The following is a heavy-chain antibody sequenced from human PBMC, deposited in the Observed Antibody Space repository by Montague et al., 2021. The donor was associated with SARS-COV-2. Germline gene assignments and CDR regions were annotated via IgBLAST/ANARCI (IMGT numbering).Heavy chain of an antibody. CDR1: SGSISSHY. J-gene: IGHJ5*02. CDR3: ARAVATGTDWFDP. D-gene: IGHD5-12*01. CDR2: VNYGGST. Sequence: SETLSLTCTVSSGSISSHYWSWIRQPPGKGLEWIGYVNYGGSTNYNPSLKGRVSISLDTSKNQFSLRLSSVTAADTAVYYCARAVATGTDWFDPWGQGTLVTVSS. V-gene: IGHV4-59*11.